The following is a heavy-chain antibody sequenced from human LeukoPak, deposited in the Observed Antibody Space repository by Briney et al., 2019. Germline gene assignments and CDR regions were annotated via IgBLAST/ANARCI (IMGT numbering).Heavy chain of an antibody. CDR3: ARDLGSSGWGY. CDR1: GFTFSSYG. D-gene: IGHD6-19*01. J-gene: IGHJ4*02. Sequence: GGSLRLSCAASGFTFSSYGMHWVRQAPGKGLEWVAVIWYDGSNKYYADSVKGRFTISRDNSKTTLYLQMNSLRAEDTAVYYCARDLGSSGWGYWGQGTLVTVS. V-gene: IGHV3-33*01. CDR2: IWYDGSNK.